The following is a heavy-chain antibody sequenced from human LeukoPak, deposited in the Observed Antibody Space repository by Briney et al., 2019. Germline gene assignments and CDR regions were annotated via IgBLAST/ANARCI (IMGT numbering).Heavy chain of an antibody. CDR2: FDPEDGET. D-gene: IGHD2/OR15-2a*01. CDR3: ATGLVALHPTEYFQH. V-gene: IGHV1-24*01. Sequence: ASVTVSCTVSGYTLTELSMRWVRQATGKGLEWMGGFDPEDGETIYAQKFQGRVTMTEDTSTDTAYMELSSLRSEDTAVYYCATGLVALHPTEYFQHWGQGTLVTVSS. CDR1: GYTLTELS. J-gene: IGHJ1*01.